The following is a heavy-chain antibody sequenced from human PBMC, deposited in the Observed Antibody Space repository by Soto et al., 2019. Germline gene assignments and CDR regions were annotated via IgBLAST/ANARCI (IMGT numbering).Heavy chain of an antibody. D-gene: IGHD5-18*01. V-gene: IGHV3-33*01. CDR3: ARDGPLNTAMAPFWYYYGRDV. J-gene: IGHJ6*02. CDR2: IWYDGSNK. Sequence: QVQLVESGGGVVQPGRSLRLSCAASGFTFSSYGMHWVRQAPGKGLEWVAVIWYDGSNKYYADSVKGRFTISRDNSKNTLYLQMNSLRAEDTAVYYCARDGPLNTAMAPFWYYYGRDVWGQGTTVTVSS. CDR1: GFTFSSYG.